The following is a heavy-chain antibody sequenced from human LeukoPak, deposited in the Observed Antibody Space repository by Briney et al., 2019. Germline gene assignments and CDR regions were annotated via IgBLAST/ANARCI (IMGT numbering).Heavy chain of an antibody. J-gene: IGHJ4*02. CDR1: GGSISSYY. D-gene: IGHD2-2*01. CDR3: ARLGIGVVPSAMLGDYYFDY. V-gene: IGHV4-59*08. Sequence: SETLSLTCTVSGGSISSYYWSWIRPPPGKGLEWSGYIYYSGSTKYNPSLKSRVTISVDTSKNQFSLKLTSVTAADTAVYYCARLGIGVVPSAMLGDYYFDYWGQGTLVTVSS. CDR2: IYYSGST.